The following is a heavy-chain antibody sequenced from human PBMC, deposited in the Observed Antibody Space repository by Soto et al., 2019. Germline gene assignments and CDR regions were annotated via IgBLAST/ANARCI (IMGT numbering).Heavy chain of an antibody. CDR1: GFAFGGYT. CDR2: INSGSGSTT. J-gene: IGHJ4*02. Sequence: EVQLLESGGGLVQSGGSLRLSCSASGFAFGGYTMNWVRLPPGKGLEWVSGINSGSGSTTYYADSVTGRFRISRDKSRSTLYLQMNSLRVEDTAIYYCAKDRQPDGIWSFDSWGQGILVTVSS. V-gene: IGHV3-23*01. D-gene: IGHD3-3*01. CDR3: AKDRQPDGIWSFDS.